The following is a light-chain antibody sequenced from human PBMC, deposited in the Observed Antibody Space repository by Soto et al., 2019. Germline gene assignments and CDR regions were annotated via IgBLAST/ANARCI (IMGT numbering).Light chain of an antibody. J-gene: IGLJ3*02. CDR2: EVS. CDR3: GSYTGSRSWV. Sequence: QLVLTQPASVSGSPGQSIIISCTGTSSDVGGYNYVSWYQQHPGKAPKLMIYEVSNRPSGVSNRFSGSKSGNTASLTISGLQAEDEADYYCGSYTGSRSWVFGGGTQLTVL. V-gene: IGLV2-14*01. CDR1: SSDVGGYNY.